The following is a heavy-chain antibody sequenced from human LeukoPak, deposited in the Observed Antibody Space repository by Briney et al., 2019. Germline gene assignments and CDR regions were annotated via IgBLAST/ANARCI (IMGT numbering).Heavy chain of an antibody. CDR3: ARDGTGELLDY. D-gene: IGHD1-26*01. Sequence: AGGSLRLSCAASGFTFSSYSMNWVRQAPGKGLECVSSISSSSSYIYYADSVKGRFTISRDNAKNSLYLQMNSLRAEDTAVYYCARDGTGELLDYWGQGTLVTVSS. V-gene: IGHV3-21*01. CDR1: GFTFSSYS. CDR2: ISSSSSYI. J-gene: IGHJ4*02.